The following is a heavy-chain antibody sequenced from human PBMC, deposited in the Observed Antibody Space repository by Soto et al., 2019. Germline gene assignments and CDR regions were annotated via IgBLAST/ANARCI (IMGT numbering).Heavy chain of an antibody. J-gene: IGHJ4*02. CDR2: ISGSGAGT. V-gene: IGHV3-23*01. CDR3: AKGRLYGYQPFDS. CDR1: GFAFSTYA. D-gene: IGHD2-2*01. Sequence: EVQLLESGGGLVQPGGSLRLSCAASGFAFSTYAMNWVRQAPGKGLEWVSSISGSGAGTYYADSVKGRFTISRDNSKNTLYLQMNTRRAEDAAVYYCAKGRLYGYQPFDSWGEGTLVAVSS.